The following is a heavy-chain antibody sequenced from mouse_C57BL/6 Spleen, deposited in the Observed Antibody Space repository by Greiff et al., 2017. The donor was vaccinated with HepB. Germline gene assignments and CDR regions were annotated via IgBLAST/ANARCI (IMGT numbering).Heavy chain of an antibody. CDR3: ARGDYDYGWFAY. J-gene: IGHJ3*01. D-gene: IGHD2-4*01. Sequence: KQSGAELVRPGTSVKVSCKASGYAFTNYLIEWVKQRPGQGLEWIGVINPGSGGTNYNEKFKGKATLTADKSSSTAYMQLSSLTSEDSAVYFCARGDYDYGWFAYWGQGTLVTVSA. CDR1: GYAFTNYL. V-gene: IGHV1-54*01. CDR2: INPGSGGT.